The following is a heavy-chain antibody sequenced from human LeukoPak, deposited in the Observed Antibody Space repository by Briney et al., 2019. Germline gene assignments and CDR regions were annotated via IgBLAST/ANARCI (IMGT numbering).Heavy chain of an antibody. CDR2: IFYSGGT. J-gene: IGHJ4*02. CDR1: GASLSTYN. CDR3: ARIGAAGTRYYFDY. V-gene: IGHV4-59*01. Sequence: SETLSLTCIVSGASLSTYNGTWIRQAPGKGLEWIGYIFYSGGTNYNSSLKSRVTLSIDTSKNQFSLELTSVTAADTAVYYCARIGAAGTRYYFDYWSQGTLVTVSS. D-gene: IGHD6-13*01.